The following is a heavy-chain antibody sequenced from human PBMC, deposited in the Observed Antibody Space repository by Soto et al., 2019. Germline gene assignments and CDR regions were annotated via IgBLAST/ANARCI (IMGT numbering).Heavy chain of an antibody. CDR3: AKDGSWDGGGGEA. CDR1: GDTFSSYA. J-gene: IGHJ4*02. V-gene: IGHV1-69*18. D-gene: IGHD2-21*01. CDR2: IIPVFRTS. Sequence: QVQLVQSGAEVKKPGSSVKVSCSASGDTFSSYAFTWVRQAPGQGLEWMGNIIPVFRTSTYAQRFQGRRTISADESTNTVYIEVSSLRSDYTAVYFCAKDGSWDGGGGEAWGQGTLVIVSS.